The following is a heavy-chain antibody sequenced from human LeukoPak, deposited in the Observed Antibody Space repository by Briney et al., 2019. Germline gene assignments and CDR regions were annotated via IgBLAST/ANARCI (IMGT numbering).Heavy chain of an antibody. J-gene: IGHJ4*02. CDR2: INDDGSDK. Sequence: GGSLTLSCAASGVTFSSYYLSWVRQAPGKGLEWVANINDDGSDKYYGDAVKGGFTVSRDNAKNSLYLQMNSLRDENTAIHYGARDTYRFFDFWGQGTLLTGSS. CDR3: ARDTYRFFDF. CDR1: GVTFSSYY. V-gene: IGHV3-7*01. D-gene: IGHD1-1*01.